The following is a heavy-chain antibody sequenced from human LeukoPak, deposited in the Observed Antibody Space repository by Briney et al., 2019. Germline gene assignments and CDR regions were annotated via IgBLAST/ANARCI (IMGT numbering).Heavy chain of an antibody. Sequence: PGRSLRLSCTASGFTFGDYAMSWVRQAPGKGLEWGGFIRSKAYGGTTEYAASVKGRFTISRDDSKSIAYLQMNSLKTEDTAVYYCTRDRSRWWPNYFDYWGQGTLVTVSS. J-gene: IGHJ4*02. D-gene: IGHD2-15*01. CDR3: TRDRSRWWPNYFDY. CDR1: GFTFGDYA. V-gene: IGHV3-49*04. CDR2: IRSKAYGGTT.